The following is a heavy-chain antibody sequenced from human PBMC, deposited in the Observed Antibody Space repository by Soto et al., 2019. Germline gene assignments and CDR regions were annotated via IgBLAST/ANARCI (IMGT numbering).Heavy chain of an antibody. CDR3: ARDRGGGSGWPGGYSWFDP. CDR1: GFTFSSYS. CDR2: ISSSSSYI. V-gene: IGHV3-21*01. J-gene: IGHJ5*02. Sequence: GGSLRLSCAASGFTFSSYSMNWVRQAPGKGLEWVSSISSSSSYIYYADSVKGRFTISRDNAKNSLYLQMNSLRAEDTAVYYCARDRGGGSGWPGGYSWFDPWGQGTLVTVSS. D-gene: IGHD6-19*01.